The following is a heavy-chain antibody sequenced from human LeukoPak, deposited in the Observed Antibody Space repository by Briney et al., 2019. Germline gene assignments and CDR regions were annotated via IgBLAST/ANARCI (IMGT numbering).Heavy chain of an antibody. CDR3: AKFNGDIVVVPAAMAGDY. CDR1: GFTFSNAW. Sequence: PGGSLRLSCAASGFTFSNAWMSWVRQAPGKGLEWVSAICGSGGSTYYADSVKGRFTISRDNSKNTLYLQMNSLRAEGTAVYYCAKFNGDIVVVPAAMAGDYWGQGTLVTVSS. CDR2: ICGSGGST. D-gene: IGHD2-2*01. V-gene: IGHV3-23*01. J-gene: IGHJ4*02.